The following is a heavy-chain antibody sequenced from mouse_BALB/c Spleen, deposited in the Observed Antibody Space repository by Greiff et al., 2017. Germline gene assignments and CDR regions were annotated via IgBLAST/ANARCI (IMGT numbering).Heavy chain of an antibody. CDR2: INPYNDGT. J-gene: IGHJ3*01. CDR1: GYTFTSYV. V-gene: IGHV1-14*01. CDR3: ASSYGSSYGIWFAY. D-gene: IGHD1-1*01. Sequence: EVQLQQSGPELVKPGASVKMSCKASGYTFTSYVMHWVKQKPGQGLEWIGYINPYNDGTKYNEKFKGKATLTSDKSSSTAYMELSSLTSEDSAVYYCASSYGSSYGIWFAYWGQGTLVTVSA.